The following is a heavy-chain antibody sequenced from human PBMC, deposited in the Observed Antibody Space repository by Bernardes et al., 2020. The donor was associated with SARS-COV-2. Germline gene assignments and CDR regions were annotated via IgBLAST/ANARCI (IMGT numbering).Heavy chain of an antibody. J-gene: IGHJ4*02. V-gene: IGHV4-59*01. D-gene: IGHD3-22*01. Sequence: SETLSLTCTVSGGSISSYYWSWIRQPPGKGLEWIGYIYYSGSTNYNPSLKSRVTISVDTSKNQFSLKLSSVTAADTALYYCAKPHYYDSSGLMYYFDYWGQGTLVTVSS. CDR2: IYYSGST. CDR3: AKPHYYDSSGLMYYFDY. CDR1: GGSISSYY.